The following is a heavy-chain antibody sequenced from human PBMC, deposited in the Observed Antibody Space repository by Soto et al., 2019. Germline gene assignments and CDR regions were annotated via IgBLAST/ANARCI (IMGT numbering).Heavy chain of an antibody. Sequence: SGPTLVNPTQNPTLTCTLSGFSLSTSGMCVSWVRQPPGKALEWLALIDWDDDKYYSTSLKTRLTISKDTSKNQVVLTMTNMDPVDTATYYCARIPTYSSSSDLKAPLYDYWGQGTLVTVSS. V-gene: IGHV2-70*20. CDR2: IDWDDDK. CDR1: GFSLSTSGMC. J-gene: IGHJ4*02. CDR3: ARIPTYSSSSDLKAPLYDY. D-gene: IGHD6-6*01.